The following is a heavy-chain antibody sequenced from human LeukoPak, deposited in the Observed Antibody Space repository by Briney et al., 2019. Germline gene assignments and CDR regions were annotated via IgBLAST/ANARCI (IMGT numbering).Heavy chain of an antibody. V-gene: IGHV4-59*01. Sequence: SETLSLTCTVSGGSISSYYWSWIRQPPGKGLEWIGYIYYSGSTNYNPSLKSRVTISADTSKNQFSLKLSSVTAADTAVYYCAREAVYYDFWSGYYTYGNFDYWGQGTLVTVSS. D-gene: IGHD3-3*01. CDR3: AREAVYYDFWSGYYTYGNFDY. J-gene: IGHJ4*02. CDR2: IYYSGST. CDR1: GGSISSYY.